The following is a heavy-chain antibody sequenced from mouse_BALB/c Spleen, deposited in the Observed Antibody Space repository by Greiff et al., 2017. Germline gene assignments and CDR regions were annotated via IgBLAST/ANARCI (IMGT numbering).Heavy chain of an antibody. V-gene: IGHV1S56*01. CDR2: IYPGNVNT. D-gene: IGHD2-1*01. Sequence: VQLVESGPELVKPGASVRISCKASGYTFTSYYIHWVKQRPGQGLEWIGWIYPGNVNTKYNEKFKGKATLTADKSSSTAYMQLSSLTSEDSAVYFCARGDGNYEGFAYWGQGTLVTVSA. CDR3: ARGDGNYEGFAY. CDR1: GYTFTSYY. J-gene: IGHJ3*01.